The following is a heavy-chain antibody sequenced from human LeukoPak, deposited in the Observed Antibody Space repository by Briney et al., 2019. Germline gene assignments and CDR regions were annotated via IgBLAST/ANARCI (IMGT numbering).Heavy chain of an antibody. CDR1: GGSISSSN. CDR3: AKYRTTSVPPRTFDY. V-gene: IGHV3-23*01. D-gene: IGHD1-14*01. J-gene: IGHJ4*02. Sequence: PSGTLSLTCAVSGGSISSSNWWSWVRQAPGKGLEWVSVTGSDSGDTRYADSVEGRFTISRDNSKNTLFLQMTNLRADDTAVYYCAKYRTTSVPPRTFDYWGQGTLVTVSS. CDR2: TGSDSGDT.